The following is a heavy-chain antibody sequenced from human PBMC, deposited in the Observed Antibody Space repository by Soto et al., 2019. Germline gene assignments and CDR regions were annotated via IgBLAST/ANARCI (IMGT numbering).Heavy chain of an antibody. CDR1: GGTFSSYT. J-gene: IGHJ6*03. V-gene: IGHV1-69*08. Sequence: QVQLVQSGAEVKKPGSSVKVSCKASGGTFSSYTISWVRQAPGQGLEWMGRIIPILGIANYAQKFQGRVTITPDKCTSTAYMELSSLRSEDTAVYYCARDGCSGGSCYISYYYYYMDVWGKGPTVTVSS. CDR3: ARDGCSGGSCYISYYYYYMDV. CDR2: IIPILGIA. D-gene: IGHD2-15*01.